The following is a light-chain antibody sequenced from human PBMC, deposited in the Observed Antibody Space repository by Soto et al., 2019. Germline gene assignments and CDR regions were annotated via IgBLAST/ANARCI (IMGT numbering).Light chain of an antibody. CDR2: EGF. V-gene: IGLV2-23*01. CDR3: SSYAGSTTDV. CDR1: SNDVGTYNL. Sequence: QSALTQPASVSGSPGQSITLSCTGTSNDVGTYNLVSWYQQHPGKAPKLIIFEGFKTPSGAPNRFSGSKSGNTASLTISGLQAEDEADYYCSSYAGSTTDVFGTGTKVTVL. J-gene: IGLJ1*01.